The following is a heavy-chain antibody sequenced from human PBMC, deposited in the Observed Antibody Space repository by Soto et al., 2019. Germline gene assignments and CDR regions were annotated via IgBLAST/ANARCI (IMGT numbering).Heavy chain of an antibody. D-gene: IGHD2-15*01. V-gene: IGHV5-51*01. CDR2: IFPGNSDT. Sequence: GESLKISCNGSGYIFSNYWIGWVRQMPGKGLEWMGIIFPGNSDTRYSPSFQGQVIISVDKSISTAYLQWSSLKASDTAVYYCARRDRYCSGGSCTSFDYWGHGTLVTVSS. CDR3: ARRDRYCSGGSCTSFDY. CDR1: GYIFSNYW. J-gene: IGHJ4*01.